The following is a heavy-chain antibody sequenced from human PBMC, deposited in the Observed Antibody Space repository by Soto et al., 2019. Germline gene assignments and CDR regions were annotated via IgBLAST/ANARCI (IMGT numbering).Heavy chain of an antibody. CDR1: GGSISGYY. Sequence: SETLSLTCAVYGGSISGYYWNWIRQPPGKGLEWIGEINHSGSTNYNPSLKSRVTISVDTSKNQFSLKLSSVTAADTAVYYCARGDGTTVDYWGQGTLVTVSS. J-gene: IGHJ4*02. CDR3: ARGDGTTVDY. V-gene: IGHV4-34*01. CDR2: INHSGST.